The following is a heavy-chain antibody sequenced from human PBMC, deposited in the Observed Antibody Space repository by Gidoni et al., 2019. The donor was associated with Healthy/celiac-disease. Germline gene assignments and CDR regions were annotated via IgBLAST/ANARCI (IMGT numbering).Heavy chain of an antibody. J-gene: IGHJ4*02. CDR1: GFTFAAYT. CDR2: ISWDGGST. V-gene: IGHV3-43*01. D-gene: IGHD2-15*01. Sequence: EVPLVESVGVVVQPGGYLRLSCAASGFTFAAYTLHWVRQAPGKGLEWVSLISWDGGSTYYADSEKGRFTISRDNSKNSLYLQMNSLRTEDTALYDCAKEWGGARDGYSIGLFDYWGQGTLVTVSS. CDR3: AKEWGGARDGYSIGLFDY.